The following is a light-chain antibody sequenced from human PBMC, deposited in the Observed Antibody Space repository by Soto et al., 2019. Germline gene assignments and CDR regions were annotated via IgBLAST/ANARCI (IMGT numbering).Light chain of an antibody. Sequence: QSVLTQPPSASGSPGQSVTISCTGTNSDVGGYKFVSWYQQHPGKAPKLMIFEVDKRPSGVPDRFSGSKSGNTAYLAVSGLQAEDEADYYCTSYAGSNNLLFGGGTKVTVL. V-gene: IGLV2-8*01. CDR2: EVD. CDR3: TSYAGSNNLL. J-gene: IGLJ2*01. CDR1: NSDVGGYKF.